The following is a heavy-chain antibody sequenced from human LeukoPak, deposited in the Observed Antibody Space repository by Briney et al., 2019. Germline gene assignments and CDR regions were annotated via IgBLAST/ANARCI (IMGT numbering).Heavy chain of an antibody. CDR1: GFTFSSYA. Sequence: PGGSLRLSCAASGFTFSSYAMSWVRQAPGKGLEWVSAISGSSSTYYADSVKGRFTISRDNSKNTLYLQMNSLRAEDTAVYYCAKAWTAARHYGMDVWGQGTTVTVSS. J-gene: IGHJ6*02. CDR2: ISGSSST. CDR3: AKAWTAARHYGMDV. V-gene: IGHV3-23*01. D-gene: IGHD6-6*01.